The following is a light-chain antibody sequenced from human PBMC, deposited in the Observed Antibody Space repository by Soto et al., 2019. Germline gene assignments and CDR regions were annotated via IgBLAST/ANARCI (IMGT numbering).Light chain of an antibody. J-gene: IGKJ3*01. CDR2: DAS. Sequence: EIVMTQTPVSLPVTPGEPASISCRASQSVSSHLAWYQQKPGQAPRLLIYDASNRAAGIPARFSGSGSGTDFTLTISSLEPEDFAAYYCQQRFNWPLTFGPGTKVDIK. CDR3: QQRFNWPLT. V-gene: IGKV3-11*01. CDR1: QSVSSH.